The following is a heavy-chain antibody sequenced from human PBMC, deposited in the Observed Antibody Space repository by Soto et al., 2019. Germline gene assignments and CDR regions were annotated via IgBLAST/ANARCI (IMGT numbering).Heavy chain of an antibody. CDR3: ARQRTRSGYYRDYYYYYYGMDV. Sequence: SETLSLTCTVSGGSISSSSYYWGWIRQPPGKGLEWIGSIYYSGSTYYNPSLKSRVTISVDTSKNQFSLKLSSVTAADTAVYYCARQRTRSGYYRDYYYYYYGMDVWGQGTTVTVSS. CDR2: IYYSGST. J-gene: IGHJ6*02. CDR1: GGSISSSSYY. V-gene: IGHV4-39*01. D-gene: IGHD3-3*01.